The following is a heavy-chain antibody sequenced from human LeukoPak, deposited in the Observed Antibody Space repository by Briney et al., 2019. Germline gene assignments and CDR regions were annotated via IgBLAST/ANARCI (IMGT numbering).Heavy chain of an antibody. Sequence: SETLSLTRTVSGASISSYYWNWIRQPPGKGLEWIGYMHYSGSTNYNPSLKSRVTISVDTSKHQFSLKLNSVTSADTAVYYCARDTRYYDNSGYYYFDYWGRGTLVTVSS. CDR1: GASISSYY. CDR2: MHYSGST. J-gene: IGHJ4*02. V-gene: IGHV4-59*01. CDR3: ARDTRYYDNSGYYYFDY. D-gene: IGHD3-22*01.